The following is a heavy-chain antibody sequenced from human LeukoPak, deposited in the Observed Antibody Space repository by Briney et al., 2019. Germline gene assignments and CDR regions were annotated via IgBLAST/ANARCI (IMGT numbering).Heavy chain of an antibody. Sequence: GGSLRLSCAASGFTFSSYGMHWVRQAPGKGLEWVAFIRYDGSNKYYADSVKGRFTISRDNSKNTLYLQMNSLRAEDTAVYYCAAPHLSSPGLFDYWGQGTLVTVSS. D-gene: IGHD6-13*01. CDR2: IRYDGSNK. V-gene: IGHV3-30*02. J-gene: IGHJ4*02. CDR3: AAPHLSSPGLFDY. CDR1: GFTFSSYG.